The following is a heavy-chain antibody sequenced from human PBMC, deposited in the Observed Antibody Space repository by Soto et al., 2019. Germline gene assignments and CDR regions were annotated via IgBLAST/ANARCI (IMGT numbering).Heavy chain of an antibody. Sequence: PGGSLRLSCAASGFTFSSYAMSWVRQAPGKGLEWVSAISGSGGSTYYADSVKGRFTISRDNSKNTLYLQMNSLRAEDTAVYYCAKAAYCGGDCYPQFSYWGQGTLVTVS. CDR3: AKAAYCGGDCYPQFSY. CDR2: ISGSGGST. D-gene: IGHD2-21*02. V-gene: IGHV3-23*01. J-gene: IGHJ4*02. CDR1: GFTFSSYA.